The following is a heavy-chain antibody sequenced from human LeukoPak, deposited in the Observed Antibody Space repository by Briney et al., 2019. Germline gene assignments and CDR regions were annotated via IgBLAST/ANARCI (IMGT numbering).Heavy chain of an antibody. D-gene: IGHD6-19*01. J-gene: IGHJ4*02. CDR3: AKDRGSGWSFDY. Sequence: GGSLRLSCAASGFTFSSYGMHWVRQAPGKGLEWVAVISYDGSNKYYADSVKGRFTISRNNSKNTLYLQMNSLRAEDTAVYYCAKDRGSGWSFDYWGQGTLVTVSS. CDR2: ISYDGSNK. CDR1: GFTFSSYG. V-gene: IGHV3-30*18.